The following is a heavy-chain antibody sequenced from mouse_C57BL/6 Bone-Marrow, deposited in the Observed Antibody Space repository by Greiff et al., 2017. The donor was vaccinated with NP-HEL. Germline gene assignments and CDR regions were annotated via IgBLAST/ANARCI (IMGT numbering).Heavy chain of an antibody. V-gene: IGHV5-12*01. Sequence: EVHLVESGGGLVQPGGSLKLSCAASGFTFSDYYMYWVRQTPEKRLEWVAYISNGGGSTYYLDTVKGRFTISRDNAKNTLYLQRMRLKAEAADMYDCAKQGYDYAFDYWGQGTTLTVSA. CDR1: GFTFSDYY. CDR2: ISNGGGST. CDR3: AKQGYDYAFDY. D-gene: IGHD2-4*01. J-gene: IGHJ2*01.